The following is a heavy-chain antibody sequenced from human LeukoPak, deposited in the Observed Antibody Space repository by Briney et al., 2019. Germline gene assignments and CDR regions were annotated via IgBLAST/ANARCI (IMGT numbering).Heavy chain of an antibody. CDR2: INPSGGST. CDR1: GYTFTSYY. J-gene: IGHJ4*02. Sequence: GASVKVSFKASGYTFTSYYMHWVRQAPGQGLEWMGIINPSGGSTSYAQKFQGRVTMTRDTSTSTVYMELSSLRSEDTAVYYCARDRGGYCSSTSCYAGGYFDYWGQGTLVTVSS. CDR3: ARDRGGYCSSTSCYAGGYFDY. V-gene: IGHV1-46*01. D-gene: IGHD2-2*01.